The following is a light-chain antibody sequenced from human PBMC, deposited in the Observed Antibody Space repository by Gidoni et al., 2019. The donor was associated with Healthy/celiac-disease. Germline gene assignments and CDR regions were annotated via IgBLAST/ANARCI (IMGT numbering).Light chain of an antibody. CDR2: AAS. CDR3: QQLNSYPYT. J-gene: IGKJ2*01. Sequence: IQLTQSPSSLSASVGARVTITCRSSQGISSYLAWYQPKPGKAPKLLIYAASTLQSGVPTRFGGSGSGTDFTLTISSLQHEDFATYYCQQLNSYPYTFGQGTKLEIK. CDR1: QGISSY. V-gene: IGKV1-9*01.